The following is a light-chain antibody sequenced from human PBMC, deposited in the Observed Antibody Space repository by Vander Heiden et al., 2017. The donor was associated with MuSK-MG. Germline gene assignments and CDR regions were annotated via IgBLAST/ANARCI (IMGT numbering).Light chain of an antibody. CDR1: QDISNY. Sequence: DIQMTQSPSSLSASVGDRVTITCQASQDISNYLNWYQQKPGKAPNLLINGASTLERGVPSGFSGSGSGTDFAFTISSLQPEDIATYCCQQYDHLYTFGQGTKLEIK. CDR3: QQYDHLYT. J-gene: IGKJ2*01. CDR2: GAS. V-gene: IGKV1-33*01.